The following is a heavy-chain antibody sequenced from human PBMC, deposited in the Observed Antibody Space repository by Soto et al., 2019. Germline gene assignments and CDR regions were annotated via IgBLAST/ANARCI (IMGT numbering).Heavy chain of an antibody. Sequence: SATLSLTCTVSGGSISSGGYYWSWIRQHPGKGIEWIGYIYYSGSTYYNPSLKSRVTISVDKSKNQFSLKLNSVTAADTAVYYCARDRDGAGGYSGSPPPIKYFDHWGQGTLVTVSS. CDR2: IYYSGST. V-gene: IGHV4-31*03. J-gene: IGHJ4*02. D-gene: IGHD1-26*01. CDR3: ARDRDGAGGYSGSPPPIKYFDH. CDR1: GGSISSGGYY.